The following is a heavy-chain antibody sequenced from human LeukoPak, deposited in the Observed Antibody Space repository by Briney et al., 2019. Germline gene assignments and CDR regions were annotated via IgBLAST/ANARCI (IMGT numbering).Heavy chain of an antibody. CDR3: ARGPSITMIVVVSGYYFDY. Sequence: ASVKVSCKASGYTFTSYYMHWVRQAPGQGLEWMGIINPSGGSTSYAQKFQGRVTMTRDMSTSTVYMELSSLRSEDTAVYYCARGPSITMIVVVSGYYFDYWGQGTLVTVSS. V-gene: IGHV1-46*01. CDR1: GYTFTSYY. D-gene: IGHD3-22*01. J-gene: IGHJ4*02. CDR2: INPSGGST.